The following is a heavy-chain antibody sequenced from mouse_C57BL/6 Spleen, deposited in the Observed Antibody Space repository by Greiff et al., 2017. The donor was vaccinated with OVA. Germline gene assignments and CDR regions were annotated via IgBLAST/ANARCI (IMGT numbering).Heavy chain of an antibody. V-gene: IGHV2-2*01. Sequence: VKLMESGPGLVQPSQSLSITCTVSGFSLTSYGVHWVRQSPGKGLEWLGVIWSGGSTDYNAAFISRLSISKDNSKSQVFFKRNSLQADDTAIYYCARNCIYDGYYFDYWGQGTTLTVSS. CDR3: ARNCIYDGYYFDY. CDR2: IWSGGST. J-gene: IGHJ2*01. D-gene: IGHD2-3*01. CDR1: GFSLTSYG.